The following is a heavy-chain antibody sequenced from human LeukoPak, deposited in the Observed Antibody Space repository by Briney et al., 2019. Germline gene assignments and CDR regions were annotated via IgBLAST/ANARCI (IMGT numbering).Heavy chain of an antibody. V-gene: IGHV3-9*01. J-gene: IGHJ6*02. CDR3: VKENYGDNALDV. D-gene: IGHD4-17*01. Sequence: PGGSLRLSCAASGFTFDDYAMHWVRQAPGKGLEWVSRINWNSGVVVYADSVRGRFTISRDNAKNSLYLQMNSLRTEDTALYYCVKENYGDNALDVWGQGTTVTISS. CDR1: GFTFDDYA. CDR2: INWNSGVV.